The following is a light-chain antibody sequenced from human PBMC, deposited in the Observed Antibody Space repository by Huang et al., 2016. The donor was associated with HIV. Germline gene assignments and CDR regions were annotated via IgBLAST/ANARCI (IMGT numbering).Light chain of an antibody. CDR1: QSISND. V-gene: IGKV3-15*01. CDR2: GAI. CDR3: QQYNDWPWT. J-gene: IGKJ1*01. Sequence: EIVMTQSPATLSVSPGERAPLSCRASQSISNDLAWYQQKPGQAPRLLVYGAINRPTGIPVGFSGSGSGTEFTLTISSLQSEDFAVYYCQQYNDWPWTFGQGTKVEIK.